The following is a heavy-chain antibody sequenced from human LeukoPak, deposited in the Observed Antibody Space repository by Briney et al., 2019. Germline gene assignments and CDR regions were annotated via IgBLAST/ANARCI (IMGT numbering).Heavy chain of an antibody. Sequence: GGSLRLSCAASGFTFSSYSMNWVRQAPGEGLEWVSSIRSSSSYIYYADSVKGRFTISRDNAKNSLYLQMNSLRAEDTAVYYCASEWFGELSLRYWGQGTPVTVSS. CDR3: ASEWFGELSLRY. J-gene: IGHJ4*02. CDR1: GFTFSSYS. CDR2: IRSSSSYI. V-gene: IGHV3-21*01. D-gene: IGHD3-10*01.